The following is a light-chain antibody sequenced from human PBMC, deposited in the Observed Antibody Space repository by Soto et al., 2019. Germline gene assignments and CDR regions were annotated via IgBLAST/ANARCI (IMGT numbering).Light chain of an antibody. Sequence: QSVLAQPASVSGSPGQSITISCTGTSSDVGRYNYVSWFQQNPGKAPKLLIYDVSNWPSGVSDRFSGSKSGNKASLTISGLQGEDEADYYCSSFTTSSPFVFGTGTKRTVL. CDR1: SSDVGRYNY. CDR2: DVS. V-gene: IGLV2-14*01. CDR3: SSFTTSSPFV. J-gene: IGLJ1*01.